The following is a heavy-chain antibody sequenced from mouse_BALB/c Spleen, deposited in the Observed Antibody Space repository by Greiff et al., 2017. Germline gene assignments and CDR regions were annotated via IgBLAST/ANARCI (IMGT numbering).Heavy chain of an antibody. CDR3: ARLIPTGGYAMDY. CDR1: GFTFSDYY. J-gene: IGHJ4*01. D-gene: IGHD2-4*01. V-gene: IGHV5-6-5*01. Sequence: EVQGVESGGGLVKPGGSLKLSCAASGFTFSDYYMYWVRQTPEKRLEWVASISSGGSTYYPDSVKGRFTISRDNARNILYLQMSSLRSEDTAMYYCARLIPTGGYAMDYWGQGTSVTVSS. CDR2: ISSGGST.